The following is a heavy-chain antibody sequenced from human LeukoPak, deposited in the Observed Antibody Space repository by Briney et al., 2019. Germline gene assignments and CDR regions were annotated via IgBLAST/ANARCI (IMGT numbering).Heavy chain of an antibody. Sequence: PGGSLRLSCAAPGFTFSSEGMAWLRQAPGKGLEWVSSISSSSSYIYYADSVKGRFTISRDNAKNSLYLQMNSLRAEDTAVYYCARDLDSYYYDSSGYYHFDYWGQGTLVTVSS. J-gene: IGHJ4*02. D-gene: IGHD3-22*01. CDR3: ARDLDSYYYDSSGYYHFDY. CDR1: GFTFSSEG. CDR2: ISSSSSYI. V-gene: IGHV3-21*01.